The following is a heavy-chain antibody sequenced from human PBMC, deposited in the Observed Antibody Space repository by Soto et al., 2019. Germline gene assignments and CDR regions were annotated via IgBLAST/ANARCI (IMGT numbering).Heavy chain of an antibody. J-gene: IGHJ1*01. V-gene: IGHV4-59*08. D-gene: IGHD3-22*01. CDR3: ASMIVGVGAYFQH. CDR2: IYHSGST. Sequence: QVQLQESGPGLVKPSETLSLTCTVSGGSISSYYWSWIRQPPGKGLEWIGYIYHSGSTKYNPSLKSRVPISVETPNHQFSRKLRSVTAADTAVYYCASMIVGVGAYFQHLGQCTLVTVAS. CDR1: GGSISSYY.